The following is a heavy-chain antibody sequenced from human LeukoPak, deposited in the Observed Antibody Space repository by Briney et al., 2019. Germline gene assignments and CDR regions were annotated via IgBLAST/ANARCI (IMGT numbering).Heavy chain of an antibody. V-gene: IGHV3-30*04. J-gene: IGHJ6*04. D-gene: IGHD3-10*01. Sequence: GRSLRLSCAASGFTLSSYAMHWVRQAPGKGLEWVAVISYDGSNKYYADSVKGRFTISRDNSKNTLYLQMNSLRAEDTAVYYCARDLSAVYGSGSSDYYYYYGMDVWGKGTTVTVSS. CDR3: ARDLSAVYGSGSSDYYYYYGMDV. CDR1: GFTLSSYA. CDR2: ISYDGSNK.